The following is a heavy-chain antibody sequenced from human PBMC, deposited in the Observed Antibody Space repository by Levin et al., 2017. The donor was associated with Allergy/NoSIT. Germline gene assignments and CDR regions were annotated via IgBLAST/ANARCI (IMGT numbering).Heavy chain of an antibody. D-gene: IGHD6-6*01. CDR1: GFTFSSYS. CDR3: AREGQLNHYYYYGMDV. Sequence: GGSLRLSCAASGFTFSSYSMNWVRQAPGKGLEWVSSISSSSSYIYYADSVKGRFTISRDNAKNSLYLQMNSLRAEDTAVYYCAREGQLNHYYYYGMDVWGQGTTVTVSS. V-gene: IGHV3-21*01. CDR2: ISSSSSYI. J-gene: IGHJ6*02.